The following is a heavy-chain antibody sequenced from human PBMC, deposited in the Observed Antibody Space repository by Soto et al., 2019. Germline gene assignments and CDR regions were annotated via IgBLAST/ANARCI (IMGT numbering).Heavy chain of an antibody. CDR1: GRIFSSFP. D-gene: IGHD5-18*01. CDR3: AKVGSRDGYNYGLDQ. CDR2: VISASGSV. V-gene: IGHV1-69*01. J-gene: IGHJ1*01. Sequence: QVQVVQSGAEVKKPGSSVKISCKASGRIFSSFPTSWVRQVPGQGLEWMGGVISASGSVTYAPQFQGRVTITAVPSAGIGYLELTSLTSEDTAIYYCAKVGSRDGYNYGLDQWGPGTMVTVSS.